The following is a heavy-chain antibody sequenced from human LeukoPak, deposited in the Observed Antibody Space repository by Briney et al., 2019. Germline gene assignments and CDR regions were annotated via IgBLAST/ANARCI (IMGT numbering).Heavy chain of an antibody. D-gene: IGHD3-9*01. CDR2: IYPGDSDT. V-gene: IGHV5-51*01. J-gene: IGHJ4*02. CDR1: GYSFTSYW. Sequence: GESLKISCKGSGYSFTSYWIGWVRQMPGKGLEWMVIIYPGDSDTRYIPSFQGQVTISADKSINTAYLHWSSLKASDTAIYYCARSASRYFDWFDYWGQGTLVTVSS. CDR3: ARSASRYFDWFDY.